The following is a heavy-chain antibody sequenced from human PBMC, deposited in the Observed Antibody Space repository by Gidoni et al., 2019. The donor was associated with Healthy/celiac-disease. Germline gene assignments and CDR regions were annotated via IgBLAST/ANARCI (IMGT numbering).Heavy chain of an antibody. V-gene: IGHV3-30*03. D-gene: IGHD5-18*01. CDR1: GFTFSSHG. Sequence: QVQLVESGGGVVQPGRSLRLPCAASGFTFSSHGMHWVRQAPGKGREWVAVISYDGSNKYYADSVKGRFTISRDNSKNTLYLQMNSLRAEDTAVYYCASSVDTAMVYYYYYMDVWGKGTTVTVSS. J-gene: IGHJ6*03. CDR3: ASSVDTAMVYYYYYMDV. CDR2: ISYDGSNK.